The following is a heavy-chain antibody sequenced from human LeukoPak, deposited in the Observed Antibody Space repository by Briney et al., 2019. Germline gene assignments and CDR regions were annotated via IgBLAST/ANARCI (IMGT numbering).Heavy chain of an antibody. J-gene: IGHJ4*02. CDR3: ARDLTYYYDSSGYLGI. CDR2: ISGSGGST. V-gene: IGHV3-23*01. CDR1: GFTFSSYG. Sequence: GGTLRLSCAASGFTFSSYGMSWVRQAPGKGLEWVSAISGSGGSTCYADSVKGRFTISRDNSKNTLYLQMNSLRAEDTAVYYCARDLTYYYDSSGYLGIWGQGTLVTVSS. D-gene: IGHD3-22*01.